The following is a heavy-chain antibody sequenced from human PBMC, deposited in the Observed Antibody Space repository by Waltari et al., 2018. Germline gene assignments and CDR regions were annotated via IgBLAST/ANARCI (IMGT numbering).Heavy chain of an antibody. CDR1: GGSFRGSY. CDR3: ARARWLPVPFPFDY. CDR2: INHSGST. V-gene: IGHV4-34*01. Sequence: QAQLQQWGAGLLKPSETLSLTCAVYGGSFRGSYWTWIRQPPGKGLEWIGEINHSGSTNYNPSLKSRVTISVDTSKNQFSLKLSSVTAADTAVYYCARARWLPVPFPFDYWGQGTLVTVSS. D-gene: IGHD6-19*01. J-gene: IGHJ4*02.